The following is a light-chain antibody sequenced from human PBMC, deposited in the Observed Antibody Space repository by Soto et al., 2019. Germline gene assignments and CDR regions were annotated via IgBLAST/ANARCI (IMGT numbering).Light chain of an antibody. CDR2: GTS. CDR3: QHYDSSPMFT. Sequence: EIVLTQSPGTLSLSPGESATLSCRASQSVISSRHLAWYQQRPGQAPRLLIYGTSSRAIGIPDRFSGSGSGTDFTLSISRLEPEDFAVYYCQHYDSSPMFTFGRGTKLEIK. V-gene: IGKV3-20*01. CDR1: QSVISSRH. J-gene: IGKJ2*01.